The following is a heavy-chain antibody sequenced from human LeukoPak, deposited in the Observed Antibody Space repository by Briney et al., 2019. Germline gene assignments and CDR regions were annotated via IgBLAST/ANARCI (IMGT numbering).Heavy chain of an antibody. CDR2: INSDGSST. Sequence: GGSLRLSCAASGFTFSSYWMHWVRHAPGKGLVWVSRINSDGSSTSYADSVKGRFTISRDNAKNTLYLQMNSLRAEDTAVYYCARALYCSSTSCPNCFDPWGQGTLVTVSS. D-gene: IGHD2-2*01. V-gene: IGHV3-74*01. J-gene: IGHJ5*02. CDR3: ARALYCSSTSCPNCFDP. CDR1: GFTFSSYW.